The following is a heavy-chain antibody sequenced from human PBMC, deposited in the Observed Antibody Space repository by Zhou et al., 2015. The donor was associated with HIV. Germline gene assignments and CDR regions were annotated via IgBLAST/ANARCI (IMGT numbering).Heavy chain of an antibody. D-gene: IGHD2-2*01. CDR2: IIPVFGTA. J-gene: IGHJ6*02. Sequence: QVQLVQSGAEVKKPGSSVKVSCLASGGTFGYYGISWVRQAPGQGLEWMGGIIPVFGTANYAQRFQGRVSMTADESTSTAYMELSSLRSEDTAVYYCAREDGGMKDCSSTSCSFYYGMDVWDQGP. V-gene: IGHV1-69*01. CDR1: GGTFGYYG. CDR3: AREDGGMKDCSSTSCSFYYGMDV.